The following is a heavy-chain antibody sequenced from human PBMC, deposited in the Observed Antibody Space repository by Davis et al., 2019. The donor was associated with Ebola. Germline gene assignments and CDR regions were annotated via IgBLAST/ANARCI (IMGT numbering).Heavy chain of an antibody. D-gene: IGHD3-9*01. J-gene: IGHJ4*02. V-gene: IGHV3-7*03. CDR2: IKQDESEK. CDR3: AQGGYDILWPYDR. Sequence: GGSLRLSCAASGVALSGFWLNWVRQASGKGLEWVANIKQDESEKYYVDSVKGRFTISRDNTKNSLYLHMNSLRAEDTAVYYCAQGGYDILWPYDRWGQGTLVTVSS. CDR1: GVALSGFW.